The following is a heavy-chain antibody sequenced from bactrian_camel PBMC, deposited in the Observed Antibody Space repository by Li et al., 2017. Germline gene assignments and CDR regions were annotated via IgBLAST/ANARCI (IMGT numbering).Heavy chain of an antibody. CDR1: RDPNSSLC. V-gene: IGHV3S40*01. CDR3: AADVGSMSGNCQPNY. Sequence: QLVESGGGSVQAGGSLRLSCAVSRDPNSSLCMGWFRQASGKEREGVAAFIYTFHRTTRYADSVKGRFTISRDDAKNTMYLQMNNLQPEDTAMYYCAADVGSMSGNCQPNYWGQGTQVTVS. J-gene: IGHJ4*01. D-gene: IGHD6*01. CDR2: IYTFHRTT.